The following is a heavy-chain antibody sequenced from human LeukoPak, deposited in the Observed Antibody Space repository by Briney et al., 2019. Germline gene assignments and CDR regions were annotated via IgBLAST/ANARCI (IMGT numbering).Heavy chain of an antibody. CDR2: INHSGST. CDR3: ARAIWFGESPFDY. V-gene: IGHV4-34*01. CDR1: GGSFSGYY. Sequence: PSETLSLTCAVYGGSFSGYYWSWIRQPPGKGLEWIGEINHSGSTNYSPSLKSRVTISVDTSKNQFSLKLSSVTAADTAVYYCARAIWFGESPFDYWGQGTLVTVSS. D-gene: IGHD3-10*01. J-gene: IGHJ4*02.